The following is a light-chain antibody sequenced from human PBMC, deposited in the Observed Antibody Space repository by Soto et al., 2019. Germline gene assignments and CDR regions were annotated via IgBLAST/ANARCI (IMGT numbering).Light chain of an antibody. CDR2: LAS. CDR1: QSLLHSDGYNY. V-gene: IGKV2-28*01. Sequence: DIVMTQSPLSLPVTPGEPASVSCRSSQSLLHSDGYNYLHWYLQKPGQSPQLLIYLASIRAPGVPDRFIGSGSGTDFTPKISRVEAEDVGIFYCMQSLQTPRTFGGGTKVEMK. J-gene: IGKJ4*01. CDR3: MQSLQTPRT.